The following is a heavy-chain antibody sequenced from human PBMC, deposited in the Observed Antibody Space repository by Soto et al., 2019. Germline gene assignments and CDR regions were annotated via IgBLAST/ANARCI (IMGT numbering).Heavy chain of an antibody. Sequence: QVQLVQSGAEVKKPGASVKISCTASGYTVTTHYMHWVRQAPGRGLEWMGAIKPGSGAEKYPQTYQARVTMTRDTSTTTVYMEMSALRSEDTAVFYCARGGEGEVAGSAAFDMWGQGTMVTVSS. CDR3: ARGGEGEVAGSAAFDM. CDR2: IKPGSGAE. V-gene: IGHV1-46*01. CDR1: GYTVTTHY. D-gene: IGHD6-19*01. J-gene: IGHJ3*02.